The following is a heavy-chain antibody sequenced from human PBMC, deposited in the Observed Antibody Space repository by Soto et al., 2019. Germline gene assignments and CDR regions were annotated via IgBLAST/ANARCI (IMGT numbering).Heavy chain of an antibody. D-gene: IGHD6-13*01. CDR1: GGTFSKYA. J-gene: IGHJ6*02. Sequence: ASVKVSCKASGGTFSKYAISWVRQAPGQGLEWMGGIIPFFQTPNYAQKYQGRVTITADESTTTAYMEMRSLRSEDTAIYYCARSRAAAPPRVGMDVWGQGTTVTVSS. CDR3: ARSRAAAPPRVGMDV. V-gene: IGHV1-69*13. CDR2: IIPFFQTP.